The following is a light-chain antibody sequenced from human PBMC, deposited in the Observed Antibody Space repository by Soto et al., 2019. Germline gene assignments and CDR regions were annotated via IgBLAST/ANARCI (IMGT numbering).Light chain of an antibody. Sequence: QSVLTQPPSVSGAPGQRVTISCTGSSSNIGAGHDVHWYQQVPGTAPKLLVSGNTNRPSGVPDRFSGSNFGTSASLAITGLQAEDEADYYCQSFDSSLNGWVFGGGTKLTVL. CDR2: GNT. J-gene: IGLJ3*02. CDR1: SSNIGAGHD. CDR3: QSFDSSLNGWV. V-gene: IGLV1-40*01.